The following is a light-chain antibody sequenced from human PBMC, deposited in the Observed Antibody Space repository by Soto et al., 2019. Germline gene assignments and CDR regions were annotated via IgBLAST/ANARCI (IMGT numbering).Light chain of an antibody. CDR2: RAS. CDR3: QQYNNWPYT. Sequence: EIVMTQSPATLSVSPGGSATLSCRTSQHVSSNFAWYRQKPGQAPTLLIYRASTRATGIPARFSGSGSGTEFTLTISTLQSEDFAVYYCQQYNNWPYTFGQGTKLEIK. CDR1: QHVSSN. V-gene: IGKV3-15*01. J-gene: IGKJ2*01.